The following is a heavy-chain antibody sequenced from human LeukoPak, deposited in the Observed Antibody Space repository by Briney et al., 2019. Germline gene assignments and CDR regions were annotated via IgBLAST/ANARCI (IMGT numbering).Heavy chain of an antibody. CDR1: GGTFSGYY. J-gene: IGHJ4*02. D-gene: IGHD3-16*01. V-gene: IGHV4-34*01. CDR3: ARGAYDYIWGSYSQYYYFDY. CDR2: INHSGST. Sequence: PSETLSLTCAVYGGTFSGYYWSWIRQPPGKRLEWIGEINHSGSTNYNPSLKSRVTISVDTSKNQFSLKLSSVTAADTAVYYCARGAYDYIWGSYSQYYYFDYWGQGTLVTVSS.